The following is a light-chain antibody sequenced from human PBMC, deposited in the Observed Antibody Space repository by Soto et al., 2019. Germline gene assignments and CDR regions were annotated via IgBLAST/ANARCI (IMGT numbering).Light chain of an antibody. Sequence: EIVLTQSPATLSLSPGERATLSCRASQSVGTFFAWYQQKPGQAPRLLIYDASNRATGIPSRFSGSWSGTDFTLTISSLEPEYFAVYNCQQCYNWPQWTFGQGTKVEIK. CDR3: QQCYNWPQWT. J-gene: IGKJ1*01. CDR1: QSVGTF. V-gene: IGKV3-11*01. CDR2: DAS.